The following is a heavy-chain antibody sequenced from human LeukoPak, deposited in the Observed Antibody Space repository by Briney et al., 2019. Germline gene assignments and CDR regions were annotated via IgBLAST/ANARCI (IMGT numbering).Heavy chain of an antibody. CDR3: ARDVIYASEIYSYGDC. Sequence: GGSLRLSCAASGFTVSTNYVSWVRQAPGKGLEWVSVIYRGGGTAYADSVKDRFTISRDNFTNMVYLHMNSPKAEDTAVYYCARDVIYASEIYSYGDCLGQGTLVTVSP. J-gene: IGHJ4*02. V-gene: IGHV3-66*01. D-gene: IGHD3-16*01. CDR1: GFTVSTNY. CDR2: IYRGGGT.